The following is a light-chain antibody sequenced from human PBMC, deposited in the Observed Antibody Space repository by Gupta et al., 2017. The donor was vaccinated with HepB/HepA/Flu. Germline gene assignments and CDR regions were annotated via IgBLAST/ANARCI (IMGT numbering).Light chain of an antibody. CDR1: RSNVGAGYD. V-gene: IGLV1-40*01. CDR2: GNN. J-gene: IGLJ2*01. Sequence: QSVLTLPPSVSGAPGQTVTISCTGSRSNVGAGYDVRWYQLLPGAGPKLLVFGNNHRPSVVPGRFSGSECGTSASVASTGLRPEDAADYYSQSDDRLQSGLVFGGGTKLTVL. CDR3: QSDDRLQSGLV.